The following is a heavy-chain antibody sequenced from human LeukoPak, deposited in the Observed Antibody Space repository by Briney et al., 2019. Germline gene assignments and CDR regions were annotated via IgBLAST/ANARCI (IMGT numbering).Heavy chain of an antibody. Sequence: PGGSLRLSCAASGFTFSSYAMHWVRQAPGKGLEWVAVISYDGSNKYYADSVKGRFTISRDNSKNTLYLQMNSLRAEDTAVYYCARDWVPEGIAVAGLDYWGQGTLVTVSS. CDR2: ISYDGSNK. V-gene: IGHV3-30-3*01. CDR3: ARDWVPEGIAVAGLDY. D-gene: IGHD6-19*01. J-gene: IGHJ4*02. CDR1: GFTFSSYA.